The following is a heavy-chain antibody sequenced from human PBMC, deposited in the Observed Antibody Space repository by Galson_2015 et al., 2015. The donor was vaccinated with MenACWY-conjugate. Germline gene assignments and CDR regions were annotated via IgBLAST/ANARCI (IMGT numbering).Heavy chain of an antibody. D-gene: IGHD1-26*01. CDR1: GFIFNTYW. CDR3: AKSRGASFYFDS. CDR2: INPGGSST. Sequence: SLRLSCAASGFIFNTYWMYWVRQAPGKGLVWVSRINPGGSSTTYADSVKGRFTISRDNAKNTLYLQMNSLRPEDTAVFYCAKSRGASFYFDSWGQGTLVTVSS. J-gene: IGHJ4*02. V-gene: IGHV3-74*01.